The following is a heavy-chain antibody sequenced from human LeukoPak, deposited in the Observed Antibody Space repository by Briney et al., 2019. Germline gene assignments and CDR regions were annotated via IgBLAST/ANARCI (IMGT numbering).Heavy chain of an antibody. D-gene: IGHD3-22*01. CDR2: IYYSGST. CDR3: ARVNYYDSSGTDY. Sequence: SETLSLTCTVSGDYISSYYWSWIRQPPGKGLEWIGYIYYSGSTNYNPSLKSRVTISVDTSKNQFSLRLSSVTAADTAVYYCARVNYYDSSGTDYWGQGTLVTVSS. J-gene: IGHJ4*02. V-gene: IGHV4-59*01. CDR1: GDYISSYY.